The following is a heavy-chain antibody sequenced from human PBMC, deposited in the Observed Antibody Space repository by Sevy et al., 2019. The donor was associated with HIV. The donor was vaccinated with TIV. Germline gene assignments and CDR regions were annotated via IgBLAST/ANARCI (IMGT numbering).Heavy chain of an antibody. J-gene: IGHJ6*02. D-gene: IGHD6-6*01. Sequence: GGSLRLSCAASGFTFSSYGMHWVRQAPAKGLEWVAVIWYDGSNKYYADSVKGRVTLSRDNSKNTLFLQMNSLRDEDTAVYYCARGLAALPGYYYGMDVWGQGTTVTVSS. V-gene: IGHV3-33*01. CDR2: IWYDGSNK. CDR1: GFTFSSYG. CDR3: ARGLAALPGYYYGMDV.